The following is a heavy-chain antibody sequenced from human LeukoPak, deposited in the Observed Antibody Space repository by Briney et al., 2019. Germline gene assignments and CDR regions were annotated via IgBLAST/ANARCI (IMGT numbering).Heavy chain of an antibody. CDR2: IGPNGGDA. D-gene: IGHD2-2*01. Sequence: PGGSLRLSCSASGFSFSNFAMNWFRQAPGKGLEYVSVIGPNGGDAYYADSVRGRFTISRGNSKNTLYLQMSSLRVEDTAVYYCAKGRPTELGYCGRSICADWYFDLWGRGTLLTVSS. J-gene: IGHJ2*01. V-gene: IGHV3-64D*06. CDR1: GFSFSNFA. CDR3: AKGRPTELGYCGRSICADWYFDL.